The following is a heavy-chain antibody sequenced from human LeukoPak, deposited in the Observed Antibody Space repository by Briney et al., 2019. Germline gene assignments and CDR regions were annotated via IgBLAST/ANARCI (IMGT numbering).Heavy chain of an antibody. CDR1: GGSFSGYY. CDR2: VNHSGST. CDR3: ARGPTMAGSDY. D-gene: IGHD5-24*01. Sequence: PSETLSLTCAVYGGSFSGYYWSWIRQPPGKGLEWIGEVNHSGSTNYNPSLKSRVTISVDTSKNQFSLKLSSVTAADTAVYHCARGPTMAGSDYWGQGTLVTVSS. V-gene: IGHV4-34*01. J-gene: IGHJ4*02.